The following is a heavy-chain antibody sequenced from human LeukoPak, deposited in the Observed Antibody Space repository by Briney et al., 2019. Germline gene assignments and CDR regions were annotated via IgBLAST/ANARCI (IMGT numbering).Heavy chain of an antibody. CDR3: ARVEGPSSYYFDY. CDR1: GGSFSGYY. V-gene: IGHV4-34*01. Sequence: ASETLSLTCAVYGGSFSGYYWSWIRQPPGKGLEWIGETNHSGSTNYNPSLKSRVTISVDTSKNQFSLKLSSVTAADTAVYYCARVEGPSSYYFDYWGQGTLVTVSS. CDR2: TNHSGST. J-gene: IGHJ4*02. D-gene: IGHD2-15*01.